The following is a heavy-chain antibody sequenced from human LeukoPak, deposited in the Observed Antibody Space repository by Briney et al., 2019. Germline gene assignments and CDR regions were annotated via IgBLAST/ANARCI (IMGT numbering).Heavy chain of an antibody. CDR3: ARGGDYYGSGMIRVGVAYYYGMDV. Sequence: GGSLRLSCAASGFTFSSYWMSWVRQAPGKGLEWVANIKQDGSEKYYVDSVKGRFTISRGNAKNSLYLQMNSLRAEDTAVYYCARGGDYYGSGMIRVGVAYYYGMDVWGQGTTVTVSS. D-gene: IGHD3-10*01. J-gene: IGHJ6*02. V-gene: IGHV3-7*01. CDR2: IKQDGSEK. CDR1: GFTFSSYW.